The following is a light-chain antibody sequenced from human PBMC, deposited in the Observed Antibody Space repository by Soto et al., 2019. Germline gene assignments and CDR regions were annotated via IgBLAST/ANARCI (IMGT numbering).Light chain of an antibody. CDR2: AAS. V-gene: IGKV1-16*01. Sequence: DIQMTQSPSSLSASVGDEVTIACRASRNIYSYLNWYQQKPGKAPKLLIYAASSLQSGVPSRFSGSGSGTEFTLTISSLQPDDFATYYCQQYNSYSHTFGQGTRLEIK. CDR3: QQYNSYSHT. CDR1: RNIYSY. J-gene: IGKJ5*01.